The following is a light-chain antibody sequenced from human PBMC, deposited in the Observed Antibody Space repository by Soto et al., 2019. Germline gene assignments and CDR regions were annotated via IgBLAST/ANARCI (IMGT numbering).Light chain of an antibody. CDR3: QQSNSYSYT. CDR2: SAS. CDR1: RGISSY. V-gene: IGKV1-9*01. J-gene: IGKJ5*01. Sequence: PLTQSPSSLSASVGDRVTITCQASRGISSYLAWYQQKPGKPPKLLVYSASTLQSGVPSRFTGGGSGTDFTLTINSLQPDDSATYFCQQSNSYSYTFGQGTRLEIK.